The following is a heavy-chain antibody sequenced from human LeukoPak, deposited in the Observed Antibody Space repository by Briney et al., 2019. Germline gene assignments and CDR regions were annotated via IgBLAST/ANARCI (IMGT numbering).Heavy chain of an antibody. V-gene: IGHV3-30-3*01. J-gene: IGHJ1*01. CDR2: ISYDGSNK. D-gene: IGHD6-13*01. Sequence: GGSLRLSCAASGFTFSNAWMSWVRQAPGKGLEWVAVISYDGSNKYYADSVKGRFTISRDNSKNTLYLQMNSLRAEDTAVYYCARDPYTYSSSWYGYFQYWGQGTLVTVSS. CDR1: GFTFSNAW. CDR3: ARDPYTYSSSWYGYFQY.